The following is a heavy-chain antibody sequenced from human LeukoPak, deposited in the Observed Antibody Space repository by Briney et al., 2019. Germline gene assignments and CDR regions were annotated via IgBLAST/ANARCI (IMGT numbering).Heavy chain of an antibody. V-gene: IGHV5-51*01. CDR2: IYPGDSDT. J-gene: IGHJ5*02. Sequence: GESLKISCKGSGYSFTSYWIGWVRQMPGKGLEWMGIIYPGDSDTRYSPSFQGQVTISADKSISTAYLQWSSLKASYTAMYYCARRLPGLAAGGNWFDPWGQGTLVTVSS. CDR3: ARRLPGLAAGGNWFDP. CDR1: GYSFTSYW. D-gene: IGHD3/OR15-3a*01.